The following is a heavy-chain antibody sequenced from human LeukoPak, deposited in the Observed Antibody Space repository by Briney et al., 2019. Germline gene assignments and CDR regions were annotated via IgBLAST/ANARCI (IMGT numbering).Heavy chain of an antibody. D-gene: IGHD6-19*01. V-gene: IGHV5-51*01. Sequence: GESLKISCQGSGYSFTSYWIGWVRQMPGKGLEWMGIIYPGDSDTRYSPSFQGQVTISADKSISTAYLQWSSLKALDTAMYYCARSPHSSGWDFDYWGQGTLVTVSS. J-gene: IGHJ4*02. CDR2: IYPGDSDT. CDR3: ARSPHSSGWDFDY. CDR1: GYSFTSYW.